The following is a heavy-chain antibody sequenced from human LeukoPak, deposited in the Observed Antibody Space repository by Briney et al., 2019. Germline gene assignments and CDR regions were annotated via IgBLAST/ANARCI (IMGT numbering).Heavy chain of an antibody. CDR3: AKLGTSDDY. D-gene: IGHD2-2*01. CDR2: IAISDGKT. J-gene: IGHJ4*02. V-gene: IGHV3-23*01. Sequence: GGSLRLSCAASGFALSSTAMSWVRQAPGKGLEWVSTIAISDGKTYYADSVKGRFSISRDNSKNTLYLRMNSLRAEDTAVYYCAKLGTSDDYWGQGTLVTVSS. CDR1: GFALSSTA.